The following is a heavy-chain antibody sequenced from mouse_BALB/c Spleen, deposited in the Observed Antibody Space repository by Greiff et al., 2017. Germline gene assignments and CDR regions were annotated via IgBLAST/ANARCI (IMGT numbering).Heavy chain of an antibody. CDR2: IWSGGST. CDR3: ARNSALLDYYAMDY. D-gene: IGHD2-10*01. V-gene: IGHV2-2*02. J-gene: IGHJ4*01. CDR1: GFSLTSYG. Sequence: VKLVESGPGLVQPSQSLSITCTVSGFSLTSYGVHWVRQSPGKGLEWLGVIWSGGSTDYNAAFISRLSISKDNSKSQVFFKMNSLQANDTAIYYCARNSALLDYYAMDYWGQGTSVTVSS.